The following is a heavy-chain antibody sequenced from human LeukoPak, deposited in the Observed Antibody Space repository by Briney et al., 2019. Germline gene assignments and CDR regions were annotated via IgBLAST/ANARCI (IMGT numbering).Heavy chain of an antibody. J-gene: IGHJ4*02. CDR3: ARAAGGGDMTTVTTVRY. D-gene: IGHD4-17*01. CDR2: IYYSGST. V-gene: IGHV4-59*08. CDR1: GGSISSYY. Sequence: PSETLSLTCTVSGGSISSYYWSWIRQPPGKRLEWIGYIYYSGSTNYNPSLKSRVTISVDTSKNQFSLKLSSVTAADTAVYYCARAAGGGDMTTVTTVRYWGQGTLVTVSS.